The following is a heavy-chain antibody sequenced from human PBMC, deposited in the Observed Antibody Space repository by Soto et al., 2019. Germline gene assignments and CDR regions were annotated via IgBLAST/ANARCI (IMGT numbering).Heavy chain of an antibody. D-gene: IGHD3-10*01. CDR1: GFTFSSYW. CDR2: IKQDGSEK. J-gene: IGHJ3*02. Sequence: GGSLRLSCAASGFTFSSYWMSWVRQAPGKGLEWVANIKQDGSEKYYVDSVKGRFTISRDNAKNSLYLQMNSLRAEDTAVYYCARVSIYYGSGSYPGDAFDIWGQGTMVTVSS. V-gene: IGHV3-7*01. CDR3: ARVSIYYGSGSYPGDAFDI.